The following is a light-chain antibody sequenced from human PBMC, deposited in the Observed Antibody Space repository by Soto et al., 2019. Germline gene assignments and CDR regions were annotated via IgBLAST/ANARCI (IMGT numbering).Light chain of an antibody. Sequence: QSALTQPPSASGSPGQSVTISCTGTSGDVGAYNSVSWYQQHPGKAPKLMIYEVSKRPSGVPDRFSGSKSGNTASLTVSGLQAEDEGDYYCSSYAGSDNYVFGSGTKLTVL. J-gene: IGLJ1*01. CDR2: EVS. CDR1: SGDVGAYNS. CDR3: SSYAGSDNYV. V-gene: IGLV2-8*01.